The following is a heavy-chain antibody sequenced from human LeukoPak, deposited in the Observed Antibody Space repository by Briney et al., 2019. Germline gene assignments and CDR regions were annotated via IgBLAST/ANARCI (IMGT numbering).Heavy chain of an antibody. J-gene: IGHJ5*02. CDR2: IWYDGSYK. CDR3: ARDLSITIFGVVRPSYNWFDP. D-gene: IGHD3-3*01. V-gene: IGHV3-33*01. Sequence: GGSLRLSCAASGFTFSNYGIHWVRQAPGKGLEWVALIWYDGSYKYYADSVKGRFAISRDNSKNTLYLQMNSLRAEDTAVYYCARDLSITIFGVVRPSYNWFDPWGQGTLVTVSS. CDR1: GFTFSNYG.